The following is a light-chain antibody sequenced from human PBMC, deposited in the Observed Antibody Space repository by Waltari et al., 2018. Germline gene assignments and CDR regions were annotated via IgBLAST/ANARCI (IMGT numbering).Light chain of an antibody. V-gene: IGLV2-14*01. J-gene: IGLJ3*02. CDR1: SSDVVGYNY. CDR3: CSFTGRSTWV. Sequence: QSALTQPASVSGSPGQSITISCTGTSSDVVGYNYVSWYQQHPGKVPKLLIFDVSNRPAGVSNRFSGSKSGNTASLTISGLQAEDESDYYCCSFTGRSTWVFGGGIKVTVL. CDR2: DVS.